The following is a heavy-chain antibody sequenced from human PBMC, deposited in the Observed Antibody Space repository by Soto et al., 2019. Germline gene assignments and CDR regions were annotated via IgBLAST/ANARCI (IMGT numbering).Heavy chain of an antibody. D-gene: IGHD5-18*01. Sequence: QVQLVQSGAEVKKPESSVKVSCKAPGGTFSTYAISWVRQAPGQGLEWMGGIIPMFGTANYAQRFQDRVTITADESTNTVYMELSSLRSEDTAVYFCARGIQLWIRRINNGYSGWGQGTLVTVSS. CDR2: IIPMFGTA. J-gene: IGHJ4*02. CDR1: GGTFSTYA. V-gene: IGHV1-69*12. CDR3: ARGIQLWIRRINNGYSG.